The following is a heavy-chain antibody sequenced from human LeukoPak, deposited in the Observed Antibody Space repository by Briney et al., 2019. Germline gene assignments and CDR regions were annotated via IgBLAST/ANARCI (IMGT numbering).Heavy chain of an antibody. CDR3: AKTTVGYSSGRYPGWPADS. CDR1: GFTFGSFA. Sequence: GGSLRLSCVASGFTFGSFAMYWVRQAPGKRLEWVSGIVGSGGITYYAGSVQGRFTISRDNSKNTVYLQMNSLRDEDTAIYYCAKTTVGYSSGRYPGWPADSWGQGAPVIVSS. D-gene: IGHD6-19*01. V-gene: IGHV3-23*01. J-gene: IGHJ4*02. CDR2: IVGSGGIT.